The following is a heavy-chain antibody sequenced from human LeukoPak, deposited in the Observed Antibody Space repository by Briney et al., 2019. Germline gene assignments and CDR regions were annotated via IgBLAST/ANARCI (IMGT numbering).Heavy chain of an antibody. CDR3: TFGAYSYGY. CDR1: GFTFGDYA. Sequence: GGSLRLSCTASGFTFGDYAVSWVRQAPGKGREWVGFIRKKGYGGTAEYAASVNGRFTISRDDSKSIAYLQMNSLKTEDTAVYYCTFGAYSYGYLGQGTLVTVSS. D-gene: IGHD5-18*01. J-gene: IGHJ4*02. CDR2: IRKKGYGGTA. V-gene: IGHV3-49*04.